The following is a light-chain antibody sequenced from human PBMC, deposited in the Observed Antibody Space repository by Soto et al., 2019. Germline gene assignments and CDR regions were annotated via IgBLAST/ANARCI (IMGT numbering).Light chain of an antibody. V-gene: IGKV3-20*01. CDR3: QKYGVSPLT. Sequence: EIVLTQSPGTLSLSPGERVTLSCRASQNVYINSLAWYQQKPGQTPRLLIYGASTRAAAVPDRFSGSGSGTDFALSIDGLEPEDLAMYYCQKYGVSPLTFGPGTRVD. J-gene: IGKJ3*01. CDR2: GAS. CDR1: QNVYINS.